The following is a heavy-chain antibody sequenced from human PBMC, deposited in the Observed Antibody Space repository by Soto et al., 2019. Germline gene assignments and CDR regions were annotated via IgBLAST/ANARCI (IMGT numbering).Heavy chain of an antibody. J-gene: IGHJ4*02. CDR2: IFHSGST. V-gene: IGHV4-4*02. CDR1: GDSISNNYW. CDR3: ARGDFWSGSDY. D-gene: IGHD3-3*01. Sequence: SETLSLTCDVSGDSISNNYWWTWVRQFPGEGLQWIGEIFHSGSTNYYPPLKNRVIISVDKSNNRFSLMLRSVTAADTAVYFCARGDFWSGSDYWGQGIQVTVS.